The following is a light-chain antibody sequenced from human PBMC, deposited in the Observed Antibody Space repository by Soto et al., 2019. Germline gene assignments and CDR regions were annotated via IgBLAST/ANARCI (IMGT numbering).Light chain of an antibody. J-gene: IGKJ1*01. CDR2: KAS. V-gene: IGKV1-5*03. CDR3: QQYNSYSRT. Sequence: DIQMTQSPSTLSASVGDRVTITCRASQSISSWLAWYQQKPGKATKLLIYKASSLESGVPSRFIGSGSGKECTITISSLQPDDFATYYCQQYNSYSRTFGQGNNVEIK. CDR1: QSISSW.